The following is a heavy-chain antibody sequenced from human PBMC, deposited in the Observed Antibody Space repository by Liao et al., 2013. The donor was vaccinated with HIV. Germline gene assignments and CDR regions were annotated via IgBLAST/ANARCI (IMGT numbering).Heavy chain of an antibody. CDR3: ARDRGSSGYWSSLGFDI. Sequence: QVQLQQWGAGLLKPSETLSLTCAVYGGSFSGYYWSWIRQPPGKGLEWIGYIYYSGITNYNPSLKSRVTISVDTSKNQFSLKLSSVTAADTAVYYCARDRGSSGYWSSLGFDIWGQGTMVTVSS. CDR1: GGSFSGYY. V-gene: IGHV4-34*11. D-gene: IGHD6-13*01. J-gene: IGHJ3*02. CDR2: IYYSGIT.